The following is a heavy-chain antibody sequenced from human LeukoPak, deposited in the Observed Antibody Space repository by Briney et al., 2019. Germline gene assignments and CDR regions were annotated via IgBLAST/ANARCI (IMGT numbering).Heavy chain of an antibody. D-gene: IGHD3-16*01. CDR3: ARLGEKADFDY. CDR1: RFTFSSYW. Sequence: PGGSLRLSCAASRFTFSSYWMSWVRQAPGKGLEWVANTKQDGSESYYVDSVKGRFTFSRDNAKNSLYLQINTLRAEDTAVYYCARLGEKADFDYWGQGTLVTVSS. J-gene: IGHJ4*02. V-gene: IGHV3-7*01. CDR2: TKQDGSES.